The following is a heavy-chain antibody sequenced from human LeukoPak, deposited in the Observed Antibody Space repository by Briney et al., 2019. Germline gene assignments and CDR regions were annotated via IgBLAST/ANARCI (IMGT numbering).Heavy chain of an antibody. Sequence: VGSLRLSCAASGFTFRSYNMNWVRQAPGKGLEWASSISSSSSTIWYADSVKGRFTISRDNAKSSLYLQMNSLRDEDTAVYYCARDLPPGSSGWYLGYWGQGTLVTVSS. V-gene: IGHV3-48*02. CDR2: ISSSSSTI. D-gene: IGHD6-19*01. J-gene: IGHJ4*02. CDR1: GFTFRSYN. CDR3: ARDLPPGSSGWYLGY.